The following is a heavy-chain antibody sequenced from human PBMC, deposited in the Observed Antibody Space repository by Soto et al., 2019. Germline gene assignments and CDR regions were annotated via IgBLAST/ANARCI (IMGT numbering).Heavy chain of an antibody. CDR2: IYHSGST. J-gene: IGHJ5*02. CDR1: GGSISCGGYS. D-gene: IGHD3-22*01. CDR3: ARGPSKVVISSWFDP. Sequence: QLQLQESGSGLVKPSQTLSLTCAFSGGSISCGGYSWSWIRQPPGKGLEGIGYIYHSGSTYYNPSPKSRVTIAVDRSKNQCSLKRSSVTAADTAVYYWARGPSKVVISSWFDPWGQGTLVTVSS. V-gene: IGHV4-30-2*01.